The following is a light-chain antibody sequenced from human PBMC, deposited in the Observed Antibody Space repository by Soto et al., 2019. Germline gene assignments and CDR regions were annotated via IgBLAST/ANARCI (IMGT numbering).Light chain of an antibody. CDR1: QTVSSN. J-gene: IGKJ5*01. CDR2: DTS. CDR3: QQRRYWQVT. V-gene: IGKV3-15*01. Sequence: EIVMTQSPATLSVSPGERATLSCRASQTVSSNLAWYQQKPGQAPRLLIYDTSTRATGIPARFSGSGSGTEFTLTISSLEPEDFAIYYCQQRRYWQVTFGQGTRLEI.